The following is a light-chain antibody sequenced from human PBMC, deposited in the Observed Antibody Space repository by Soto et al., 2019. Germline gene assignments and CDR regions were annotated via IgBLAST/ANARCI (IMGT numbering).Light chain of an antibody. J-gene: IGKJ5*01. V-gene: IGKV3-15*01. CDR1: EDVXTK. CDR2: GQS. CDR3: RQNNRWPHRT. Sequence: TQCPAVLSVATGEGATLSCRASEDVXTKVVWYKQKAGQAPRILSXGQSTRATGIPDRFSGSGSGRQFTLTISRLQSEYSSVYFCRQNNRWPHRTVGQGTRLEIK.